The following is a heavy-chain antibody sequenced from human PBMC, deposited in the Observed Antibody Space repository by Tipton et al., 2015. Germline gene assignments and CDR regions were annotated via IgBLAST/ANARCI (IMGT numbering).Heavy chain of an antibody. D-gene: IGHD2-21*01. Sequence: TLSLTCTVSGGSFREYYWIWIWHSPGEGLEWSGYIYYSGSTNYNPSLRSRVAMSMDTSQNRFSLKLSSVTVADASVYYCARFMGYSCGPDRQVDLWDHG. CDR3: ARFMGYSCGPDRQVDL. CDR1: GGSFREYY. J-gene: IGHJ2*01. CDR2: IYYSGST. V-gene: IGHV4-59*07.